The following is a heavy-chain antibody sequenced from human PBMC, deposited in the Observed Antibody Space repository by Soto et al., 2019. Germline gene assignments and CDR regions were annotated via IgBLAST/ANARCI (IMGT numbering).Heavy chain of an antibody. V-gene: IGHV1-18*01. CDR1: GYIFTSYG. D-gene: IGHD2-21*02. Sequence: QGQLVQSGTEVKKPGASVKVSCKASGYIFTSYGITWVRQAPGQGLEWMGWTGAFNGDPKYAQKFPGRVTVTTETSTSTAYMELRSLRSDDTAVYYCARVFRSVTAAAFDIWGQGTRVTVSS. CDR2: TGAFNGDP. CDR3: ARVFRSVTAAAFDI. J-gene: IGHJ3*02.